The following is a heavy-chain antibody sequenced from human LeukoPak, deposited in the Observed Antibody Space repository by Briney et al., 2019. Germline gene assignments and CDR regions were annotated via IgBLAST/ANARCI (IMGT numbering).Heavy chain of an antibody. J-gene: IGHJ4*02. CDR1: GFTFGDHI. V-gene: IGHV3-48*01. CDR3: VRQFAS. Sequence: GGSLGLSCAASGFTFGDHIMNWVRQPPGKRLEWVAYVSGSGSTVYYADPVKRRFTVSRDNGKSSLYLQMNSLRVEDTALYYCVRQFASWGQGTLVTVSS. CDR2: VSGSGSTV.